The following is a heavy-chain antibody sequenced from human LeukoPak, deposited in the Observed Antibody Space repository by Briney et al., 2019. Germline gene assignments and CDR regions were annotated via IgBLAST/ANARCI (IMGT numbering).Heavy chain of an antibody. CDR2: IYYSGST. CDR3: ARVVPYDFWSGHRLDV. Sequence: SETLSLTCTVSGGSISSYYWSRIRQPPGKGLEWIGYIYYSGSTNYNPSLKSRVTISVDTSKNQFSLKLSSVTAADTAVYYCARVVPYDFWSGHRLDVWGQGTTVTVSS. CDR1: GGSISSYY. D-gene: IGHD3-3*01. V-gene: IGHV4-59*01. J-gene: IGHJ6*02.